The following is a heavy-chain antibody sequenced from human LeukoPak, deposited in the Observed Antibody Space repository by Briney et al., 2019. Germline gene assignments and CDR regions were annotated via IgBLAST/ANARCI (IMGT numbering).Heavy chain of an antibody. Sequence: PGGSLRLSCAASGFTFSSYAMHWVRQAPRKGLEWVAVISYDGSNKYYADSVKGRFTISRDNSKNTLYLQMNSLRAEDTAVYYCARDRTRDGYNQGRVFDYWGQGTLVTVSS. J-gene: IGHJ4*02. CDR1: GFTFSSYA. CDR2: ISYDGSNK. CDR3: ARDRTRDGYNQGRVFDY. V-gene: IGHV3-30-3*01. D-gene: IGHD5-24*01.